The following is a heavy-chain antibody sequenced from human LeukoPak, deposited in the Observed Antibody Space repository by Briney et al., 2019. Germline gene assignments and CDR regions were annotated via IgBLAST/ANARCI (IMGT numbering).Heavy chain of an antibody. Sequence: SGGSLRLSCAASGFTFSSYGMHWVRQAPGKGLKWVAFIRSDGSNKYYADSVKGRFTISRDNSKNTLYLQMNSLRAEDTAVYYCARILSSAWGELGYWGQGTLVTVSS. CDR2: IRSDGSNK. CDR3: ARILSSAWGELGY. V-gene: IGHV3-30*02. D-gene: IGHD6-19*01. CDR1: GFTFSSYG. J-gene: IGHJ4*02.